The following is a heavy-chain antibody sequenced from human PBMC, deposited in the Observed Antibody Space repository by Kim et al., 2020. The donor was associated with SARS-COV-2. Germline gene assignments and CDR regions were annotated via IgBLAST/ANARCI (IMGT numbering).Heavy chain of an antibody. CDR1: GYTFTSYY. D-gene: IGHD4-17*01. CDR2: INPSGGST. V-gene: IGHV1-46*01. J-gene: IGHJ4*02. Sequence: ASVKVSCKASGYTFTSYYMHWVRQAPGQGLEWMGIINPSGGSTSYAQKFQGRVTMTRDTSTSTVYMELSSLRSEDTAVYYCARDLYGVAYGDYGGGGYYFDYWGQGTLVTVSS. CDR3: ARDLYGVAYGDYGGGGYYFDY.